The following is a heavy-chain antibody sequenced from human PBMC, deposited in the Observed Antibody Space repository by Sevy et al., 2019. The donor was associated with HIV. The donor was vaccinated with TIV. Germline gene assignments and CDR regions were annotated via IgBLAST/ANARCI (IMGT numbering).Heavy chain of an antibody. Sequence: GESLKISCAASGFTVSSNYMSWVRQAPGKGLEWVSAIYSGGNTYYADSVKDRFTISRDNSKNTLYLQMNSLRVEDTAMYYCARASLKSNGPDYWGQGTLVTVSS. CDR2: IYSGGNT. J-gene: IGHJ4*02. V-gene: IGHV3-53*01. CDR3: ARASLKSNGPDY. CDR1: GFTVSSNY. D-gene: IGHD2-8*01.